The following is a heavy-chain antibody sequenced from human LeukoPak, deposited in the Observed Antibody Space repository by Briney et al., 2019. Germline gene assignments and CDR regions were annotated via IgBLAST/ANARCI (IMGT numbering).Heavy chain of an antibody. CDR1: GFTFSSYG. CDR2: VEHDGSTK. J-gene: IGHJ5*01. Sequence: QLGGSLRLSCAASGFTFSSYGMHWVRQAPGKGLEWVAFVEHDGSTKYYADSVKGRFSISRDNFKNTLFLQMYSLRVDDTSMYYCVTDLHGVNWYVSWGQGTLVTVSS. V-gene: IGHV3-30*02. CDR3: VTDLHGVNWYVS. D-gene: IGHD5-24*01.